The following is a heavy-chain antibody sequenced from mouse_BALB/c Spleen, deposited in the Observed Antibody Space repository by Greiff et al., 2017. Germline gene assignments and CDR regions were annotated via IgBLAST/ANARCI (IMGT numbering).Heavy chain of an antibody. J-gene: IGHJ2*01. V-gene: IGHV14-3*02. D-gene: IGHD2-1*01. CDR2: IDPANGNT. Sequence: VQLQQSGAELVKPGASVKLSCTASGFNIKDTYMHWVKQRPEQGLEWIGRIDPANGNTKYDPKFQGKATITADTSSNTAYLQLSSLTSEDTAVYYRARSFYGNPFDYWGQGTTLTVSS. CDR1: GFNIKDTY. CDR3: ARSFYGNPFDY.